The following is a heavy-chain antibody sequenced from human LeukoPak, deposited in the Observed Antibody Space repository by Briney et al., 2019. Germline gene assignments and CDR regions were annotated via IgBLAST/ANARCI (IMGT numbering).Heavy chain of an antibody. CDR1: GLMFRHYG. D-gene: IGHD4-23*01. V-gene: IGHV3-33*01. J-gene: IGHJ4*02. Sequence: GGSLSLFCIVSGLMFRHYGMHWARQAPGKGLEWVAVIYYDGSNQYYADSVKGRFTVSRDNAKNTLYLQMDSLRAEDTAVYYCARGRPHGNDYWGQGTLVTVSS. CDR3: ARGRPHGNDY. CDR2: IYYDGSNQ.